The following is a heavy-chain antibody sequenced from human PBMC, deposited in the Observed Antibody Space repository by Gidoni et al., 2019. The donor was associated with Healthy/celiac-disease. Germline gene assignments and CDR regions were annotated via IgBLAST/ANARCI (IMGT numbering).Heavy chain of an antibody. CDR2: IYYSGST. Sequence: IRQPPGKGLEWIGYIYYSGSTNYNPSLKSRVTISVDTSKNQFSLKLSSVTAADTAVYYCARGLTGIVGWFDPWGQGTLVTVSS. D-gene: IGHD7-27*01. J-gene: IGHJ5*02. V-gene: IGHV4-59*01. CDR3: ARGLTGIVGWFDP.